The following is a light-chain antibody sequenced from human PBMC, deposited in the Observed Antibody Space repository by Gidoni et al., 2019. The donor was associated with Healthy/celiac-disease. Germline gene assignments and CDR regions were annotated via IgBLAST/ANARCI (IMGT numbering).Light chain of an antibody. CDR1: QGIRND. Sequence: AIQMTQSPSSLSASVGDRVTITCRASQGIRNDLGWYQQKPGKAPKLLIYAASSLQSGVPSRFSGSASGTDFTLTINSLQPEDFATYYCRQDYNYPPTFGGGTKVEIK. J-gene: IGKJ4*01. V-gene: IGKV1-6*01. CDR3: RQDYNYPPT. CDR2: AAS.